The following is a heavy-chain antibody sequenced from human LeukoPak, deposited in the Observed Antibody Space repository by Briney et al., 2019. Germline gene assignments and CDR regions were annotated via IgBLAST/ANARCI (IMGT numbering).Heavy chain of an antibody. CDR1: GGSISSTTYY. D-gene: IGHD3-9*01. J-gene: IGHJ4*02. Sequence: PSETLSLTCIVSGGSISSTTYYWGWIRQPPGKGLEWIGSIYYSGSTWYNPSLKSRVTVSADTSKNQFSLKLSSVTAADTAVYYCARDGGKGWLWFDYWGQGTLVTVSS. CDR3: ARDGGKGWLWFDY. CDR2: IYYSGST. V-gene: IGHV4-39*07.